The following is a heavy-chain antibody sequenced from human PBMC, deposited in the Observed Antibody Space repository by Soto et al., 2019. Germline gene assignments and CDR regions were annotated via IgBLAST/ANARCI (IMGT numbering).Heavy chain of an antibody. CDR3: AKNLYDFWSGYHSMDV. CDR2: ISYDGSNK. CDR1: GFTFRSYG. D-gene: IGHD3-3*01. V-gene: IGHV3-30*18. J-gene: IGHJ6*02. Sequence: GGSLSLSCGASGFTFRSYGMHWFRQAPSKWLEWVAVISYDGSNKYYADSVKGRFTISRDNSKNTLYLQMNSLRAEDTAVYYCAKNLYDFWSGYHSMDVWGQGTTVTVSS.